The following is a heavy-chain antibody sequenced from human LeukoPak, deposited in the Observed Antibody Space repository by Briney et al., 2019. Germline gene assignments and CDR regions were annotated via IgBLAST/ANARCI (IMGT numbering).Heavy chain of an antibody. J-gene: IGHJ4*02. CDR2: ITGSGANT. CDR1: GITFSNHA. CDR3: ATRPATETYFGVFDY. D-gene: IGHD1-1*01. Sequence: DPGGSLRLSCAASGITFSNHAMTWVRQAPGKGLEWVLGITGSGANTYYAESVKGRFTISRDNSRNTLYLQMNSLRAEDAALYYCATRPATETYFGVFDYWSQGTLVTVSS. V-gene: IGHV3-23*01.